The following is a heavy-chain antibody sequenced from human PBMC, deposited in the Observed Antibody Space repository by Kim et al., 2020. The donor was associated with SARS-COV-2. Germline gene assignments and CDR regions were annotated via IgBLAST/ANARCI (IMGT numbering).Heavy chain of an antibody. D-gene: IGHD3-10*01. Sequence: GGSLRLSCAASGFAFSSYGMHWVRQAPGKGLEWVAVISYDGSNKYYADSVKGRFTISRDNSKNTLYLQMNSLRAEDTAVYYCAKAKDYGSGSYYTPNFD. V-gene: IGHV3-30*18. CDR1: GFAFSSYG. J-gene: IGHJ4*01. CDR2: ISYDGSNK. CDR3: AKAKDYGSGSYYTPNFD.